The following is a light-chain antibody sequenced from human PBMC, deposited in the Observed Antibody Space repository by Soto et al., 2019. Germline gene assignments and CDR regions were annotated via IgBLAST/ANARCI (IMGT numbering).Light chain of an antibody. Sequence: DIQMTQSPSTLSASVGDRVTITCRASQSISSWLAWYQQKPGKAPKLLIYKAYSLEIGVTSRFSGSGSGTEFTLTISSLQPDDFATYYCQQYNSYRRTFGQGTKVEIK. V-gene: IGKV1-5*03. J-gene: IGKJ1*01. CDR3: QQYNSYRRT. CDR1: QSISSW. CDR2: KAY.